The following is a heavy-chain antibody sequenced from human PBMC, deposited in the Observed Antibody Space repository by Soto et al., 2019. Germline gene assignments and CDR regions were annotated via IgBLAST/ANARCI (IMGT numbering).Heavy chain of an antibody. D-gene: IGHD2-15*01. J-gene: IGHJ5*02. CDR1: GGSITSGGSF. CDR2: IGYSGAT. CDR3: ARGGASSKWFAP. Sequence: QVHLQESGPGLVRPSQTLSLTCTVSGGSITSGGSFWSWIRQHPGKGPEWIAFIGYSGATSYNPSLASRVTISAFTYKSQFSLNLRSVTAADTAVYYCARGGASSKWFAPWGQGTLVTVSS. V-gene: IGHV4-31*03.